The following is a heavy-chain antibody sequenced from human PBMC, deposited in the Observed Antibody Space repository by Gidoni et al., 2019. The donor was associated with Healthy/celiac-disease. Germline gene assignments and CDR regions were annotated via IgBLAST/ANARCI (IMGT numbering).Heavy chain of an antibody. CDR2: LNPNSSGT. J-gene: IGHJ6*02. Sequence: EPLVQSGAEGKKPRASVKVSCKASGYTFTDYYMHWVRQAPGQGLEWMGWLNPNSSGTKYAQKFQDRVSMTTDTSISTAYMEVSRLTSDDTAVYYCARGTIRMDVWGQGTTVTVSS. V-gene: IGHV1-2*02. CDR3: ARGTIRMDV. D-gene: IGHD2-21*01. CDR1: GYTFTDYY.